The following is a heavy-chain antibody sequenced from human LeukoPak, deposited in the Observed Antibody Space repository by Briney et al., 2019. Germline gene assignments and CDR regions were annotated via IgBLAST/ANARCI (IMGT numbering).Heavy chain of an antibody. CDR3: ARVAGNGAFDI. J-gene: IGHJ3*02. D-gene: IGHD6-13*01. CDR2: IYYSGST. Sequence: PSETLSLTCTVSGGTISGYYWSWIRQPPGKGLEWIGFIYYSGSTNYNPSLKSRVTISVDTSKNQFTLKLSSVAAADTAVYFCARVAGNGAFDIWGQGTMVTVSS. V-gene: IGHV4-59*01. CDR1: GGTISGYY.